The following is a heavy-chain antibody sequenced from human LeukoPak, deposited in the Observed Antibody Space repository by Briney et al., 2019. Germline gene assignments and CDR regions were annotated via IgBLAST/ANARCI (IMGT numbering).Heavy chain of an antibody. V-gene: IGHV4-4*07. J-gene: IGHJ6*03. CDR3: ARDNLGYSYGGYYYYYYYMDV. Sequence: SETLSLTCTVSGGSISSYYWSWLRQPAGKGLEWIGRIYTSGSTNYNPSLKSRLTMSVDTSKNQCSLKLSSVTAADTAVYYCARDNLGYSYGGYYYYYYYMDVWGKGTTVTVSS. CDR1: GGSISSYY. D-gene: IGHD5-18*01. CDR2: IYTSGST.